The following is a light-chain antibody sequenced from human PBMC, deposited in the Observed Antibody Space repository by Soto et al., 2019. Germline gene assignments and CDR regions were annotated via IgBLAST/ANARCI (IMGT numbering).Light chain of an antibody. Sequence: ELVRTQSPATLTVSPGERATLSCSASRNVDNNLAWHQQKPGQRPRLLIYGASTSAAGIPARFSASGSGTEFISTISSLQSEDSAVYYGHQYGSWPLTLGVGTQVEI. J-gene: IGKJ4*01. CDR3: HQYGSWPLT. CDR1: RNVDNN. V-gene: IGKV3-15*01. CDR2: GAS.